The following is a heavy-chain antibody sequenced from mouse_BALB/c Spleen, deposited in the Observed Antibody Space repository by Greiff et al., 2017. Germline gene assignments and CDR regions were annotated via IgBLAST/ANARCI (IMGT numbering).Heavy chain of an antibody. D-gene: IGHD1-1*01. CDR2: IWAGGST. J-gene: IGHJ2*01. CDR1: GFSLTSYG. V-gene: IGHV2-9*02. CDR3: ARAYPTGRSGDYFDY. Sequence: VKLLESGPGLVAPSQSLSITCTVSGFSLTSYGVHWVRQPPGKGLEWLGVIWAGGSTNYNSALMSRLSISKDNSKSQVFLKMNSLQTDDTAMYYCARAYPTGRSGDYFDYWGQGTTLTVSS.